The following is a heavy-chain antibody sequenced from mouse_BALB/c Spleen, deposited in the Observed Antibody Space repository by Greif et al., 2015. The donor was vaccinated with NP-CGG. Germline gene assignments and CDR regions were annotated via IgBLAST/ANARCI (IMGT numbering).Heavy chain of an antibody. CDR2: SRNKANDYTT. CDR1: GFTFSDFY. V-gene: IGHV7-1*02. Sequence: EVKVVESGGGLVQPGGSLRLSCATSGFTFSDFYMEGVRQPPGKRLEWIAASRNKANDYTTEYSASVKGRFIVSRDTSQSILYLQMNALRAEDTAIYYCARDYYGSSYWYFDVWGAGTTVTVSS. J-gene: IGHJ1*01. CDR3: ARDYYGSSYWYFDV. D-gene: IGHD1-1*01.